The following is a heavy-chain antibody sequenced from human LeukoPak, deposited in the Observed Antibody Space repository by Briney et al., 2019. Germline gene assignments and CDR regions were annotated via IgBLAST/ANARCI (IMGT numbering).Heavy chain of an antibody. CDR3: ARATLGFDL. Sequence: PGRSLRLSCAASGFTFSSYGMHWVRQAPGKGLEWVAVIWYDGSNKYYADSVKGRFTISRDNSKNTLYLQMNSLRAEDTAVYYCARATLGFDLWGRGTLVTVSS. D-gene: IGHD5-12*01. CDR1: GFTFSSYG. CDR2: IWYDGSNK. V-gene: IGHV3-33*01. J-gene: IGHJ2*01.